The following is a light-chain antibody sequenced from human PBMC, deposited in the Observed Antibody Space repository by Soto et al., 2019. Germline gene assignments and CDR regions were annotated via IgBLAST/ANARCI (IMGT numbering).Light chain of an antibody. V-gene: IGKV1-27*01. CDR3: QKYNSAPLT. Sequence: DVQMTQSPSSLSAFVGDRVTITCRASQGIAPYLAWFQQKPGKVPKLLIYATSTLQSGVPPRFSGRGSGTDFTLTINSLQPEDVGTYYCQKYNSAPLTFGGGTKVEIK. CDR1: QGIAPY. CDR2: ATS. J-gene: IGKJ4*01.